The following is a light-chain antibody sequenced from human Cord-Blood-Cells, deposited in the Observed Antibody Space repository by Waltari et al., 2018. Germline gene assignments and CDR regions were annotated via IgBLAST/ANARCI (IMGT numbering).Light chain of an antibody. Sequence: DIEMTQSPSSLSSSVVVISTITCQASQDISNYLNWYQQKPGKAPKLLIYDASNLETGVPSRFSGSGSGTDFTFTISSLQPEDIASYYCQQYDNLPLTFGGGTKVEIK. V-gene: IGKV1-33*01. J-gene: IGKJ4*01. CDR3: QQYDNLPLT. CDR1: QDISNY. CDR2: DAS.